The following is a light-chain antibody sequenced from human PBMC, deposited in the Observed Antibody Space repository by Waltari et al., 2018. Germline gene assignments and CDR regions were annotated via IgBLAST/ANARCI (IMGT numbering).Light chain of an antibody. CDR3: QQRSNWPPIT. Sequence: EIVLTQSPATLSLSPGERATLPCRASQSVRSYLAWYQQKPGQAPRLLIYETSNKATGIPARFSGSGSGTDFTLTISSLEPEDFAVYYCQQRSNWPPITFGQGTRLEIK. J-gene: IGKJ5*01. V-gene: IGKV3-11*01. CDR2: ETS. CDR1: QSVRSY.